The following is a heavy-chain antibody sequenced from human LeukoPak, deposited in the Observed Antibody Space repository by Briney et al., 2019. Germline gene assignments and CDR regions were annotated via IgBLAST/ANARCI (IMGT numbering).Heavy chain of an antibody. CDR1: GGSISSYY. Sequence: SETLSLTCTVSGGSISSYYWSWIRQPPEKGLEWIGYIYYSRTTNYNPSLKSRVTMSVDTSKNQFSLKLSSVTAADTAVYYCAREGGYNWNDGFDYWGQGTLVTVSS. CDR2: IYYSRTT. V-gene: IGHV4-59*12. D-gene: IGHD1-20*01. J-gene: IGHJ4*02. CDR3: AREGGYNWNDGFDY.